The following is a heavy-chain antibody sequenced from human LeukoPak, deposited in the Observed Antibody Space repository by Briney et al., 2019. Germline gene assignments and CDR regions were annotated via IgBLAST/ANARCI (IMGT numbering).Heavy chain of an antibody. CDR1: GFTFSSYW. CDR3: ARVEVVVVAATPFDY. J-gene: IGHJ4*02. Sequence: GGSLRLSCAASGFTFSSYWMSWVRQAPGKGLEWVANIKQDGSEKYCVDSVKGRFTISRGNAKNSLYLQMNSLRAEDTAVYYCARVEVVVVAATPFDYWGQGTLVTVSS. CDR2: IKQDGSEK. V-gene: IGHV3-7*01. D-gene: IGHD2-15*01.